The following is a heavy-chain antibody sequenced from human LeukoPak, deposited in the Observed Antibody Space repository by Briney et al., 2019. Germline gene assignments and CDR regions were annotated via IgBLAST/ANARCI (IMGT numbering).Heavy chain of an antibody. J-gene: IGHJ4*02. CDR1: GYTFTSYG. Sequence: ASVNVSCKASGYTFTSYGITWVRQAPGQGLECMGWISAYNGNTNYAQNLQGRVTMTTDTSTSTAYMELRSLRSDDTAVYYCARDTSYYYDSSGYYNYWGQGTLVTVSS. V-gene: IGHV1-18*01. D-gene: IGHD3-22*01. CDR2: ISAYNGNT. CDR3: ARDTSYYYDSSGYYNY.